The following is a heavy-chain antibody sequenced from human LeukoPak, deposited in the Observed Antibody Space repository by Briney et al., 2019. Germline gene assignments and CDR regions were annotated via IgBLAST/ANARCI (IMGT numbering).Heavy chain of an antibody. Sequence: ASVKVSCKASGYTFTNYALHWVRQAPGQRLEWMGWINAGNGNTKYSRRFQGRVTISRDISASTASMELSSLRSEDTAVYYCARGVVVPAAITIYYYYMDVWGKGTTVTVSS. CDR3: ARGVVVPAAITIYYYYMDV. CDR2: INAGNGNT. V-gene: IGHV1-3*01. CDR1: GYTFTNYA. D-gene: IGHD2-2*01. J-gene: IGHJ6*03.